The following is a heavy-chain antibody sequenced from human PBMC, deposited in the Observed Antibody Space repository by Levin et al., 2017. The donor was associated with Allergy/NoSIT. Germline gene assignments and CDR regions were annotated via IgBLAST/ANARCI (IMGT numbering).Heavy chain of an antibody. D-gene: IGHD1-1*01. CDR1: GYSFTSYW. CDR3: ARRGTRDYYYYMDV. J-gene: IGHJ6*03. Sequence: KCWESLKISCQGSGYSFTSYWIGWVRQMPGKGLEWMGIIYPGDSDTRYSPSFQGQVTISADKSISTAYLQWSSLKASDTAIYYCARRGTRDYYYYMDVWGKGTTVTVSS. CDR2: IYPGDSDT. V-gene: IGHV5-51*01.